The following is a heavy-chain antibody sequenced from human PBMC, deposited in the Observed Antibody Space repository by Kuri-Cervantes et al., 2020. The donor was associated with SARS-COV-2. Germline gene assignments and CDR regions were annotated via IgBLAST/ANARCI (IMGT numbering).Heavy chain of an antibody. CDR2: IYHSGST. D-gene: IGHD6-19*01. V-gene: IGHV4-61*01. CDR1: GASISSGNNY. CDR3: VRNPASSGWFIDS. Sequence: SETLSLTCTVSGASISSGNNYWSWIRQPPGKGLEWIGYIYHSGSTNYNPSLESRVTISVDTSKNQFSLHPKFVTPADTAVYYCVRNPASSGWFIDSWGQGTLVTVSS. J-gene: IGHJ4*02.